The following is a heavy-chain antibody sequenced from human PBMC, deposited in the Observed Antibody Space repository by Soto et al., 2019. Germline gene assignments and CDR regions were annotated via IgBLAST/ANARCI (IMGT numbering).Heavy chain of an antibody. CDR1: GFTFGNYA. D-gene: IGHD3-16*01. CDR2: ISGSGDYT. Sequence: EVQLMESGGGLGQPGGSLRLSCAAAGFTFGNYAMTWVRQAPGKGLEWVSSISGSGDYTWYADSVKGRFTISRDNSKNALYLRMNSLTAVDTTIYYCAKYYEPLLTEYFDFWGPGTLVTVSS. CDR3: AKYYEPLLTEYFDF. J-gene: IGHJ4*02. V-gene: IGHV3-23*01.